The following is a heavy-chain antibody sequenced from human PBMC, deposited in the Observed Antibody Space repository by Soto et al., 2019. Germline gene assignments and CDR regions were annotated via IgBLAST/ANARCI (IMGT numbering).Heavy chain of an antibody. CDR1: GGSFLGYY. Sequence: TSETLSLTCTVYGGSFLGYYCSWIRQSPGRGLEWIGEINHSGNPNYDPSLKSRLTISVDTSKNQFSLKLSSVTAADTAVYYCARGPSARAFDYWGQGTLVTVSS. J-gene: IGHJ4*02. V-gene: IGHV4-34*01. CDR2: INHSGNP. CDR3: ARGPSARAFDY.